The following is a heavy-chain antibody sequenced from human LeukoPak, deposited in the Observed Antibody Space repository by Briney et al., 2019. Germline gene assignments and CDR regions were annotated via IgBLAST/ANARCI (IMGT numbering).Heavy chain of an antibody. V-gene: IGHV1-69*05. Sequence: SVKVSCKASGGTFSSYAISWVRQAPGQGLEWMGGIIPIFGTANYAQKFQGRVTMTRDTSTSTVYMELSSLRSEDTAVYYCARSVAVAGTWVDYWGQGTLVTVSS. CDR1: GGTFSSYA. J-gene: IGHJ4*02. CDR3: ARSVAVAGTWVDY. CDR2: IIPIFGTA. D-gene: IGHD6-19*01.